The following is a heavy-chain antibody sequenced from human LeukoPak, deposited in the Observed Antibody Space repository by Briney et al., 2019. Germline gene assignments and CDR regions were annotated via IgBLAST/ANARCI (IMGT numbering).Heavy chain of an antibody. CDR1: GFTFSSYG. CDR2: IWYDGSNK. V-gene: IGHV3-33*01. D-gene: IGHD3-3*01. Sequence: GGSLRLSCAASGFTFSSYGMHWVRQAPGKGLEWVAVIWYDGSNKYYADSVKGRFTISRDNSKNTLYLQMNSLRAEDTAVYYCAREKSDTIFGVVIEYYFDYWGQGTLVTVSS. CDR3: AREKSDTIFGVVIEYYFDY. J-gene: IGHJ4*02.